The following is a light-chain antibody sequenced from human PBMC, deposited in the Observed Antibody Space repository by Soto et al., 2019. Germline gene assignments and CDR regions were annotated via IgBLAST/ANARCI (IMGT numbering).Light chain of an antibody. Sequence: DIQMTQSPSTLSASVGDRVTITCRASRSINTWLAWYQQKPGQAPKLLISDASDLGRGVSSRFSGSGSGTEFTLTISSLQPADSATYYCQQYDSYSWTFGQGTKVEIK. CDR3: QQYDSYSWT. CDR1: RSINTW. V-gene: IGKV1-5*01. CDR2: DAS. J-gene: IGKJ1*01.